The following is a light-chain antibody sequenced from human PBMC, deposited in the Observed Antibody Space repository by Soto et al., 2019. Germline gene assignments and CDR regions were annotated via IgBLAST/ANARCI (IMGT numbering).Light chain of an antibody. J-gene: IGKJ3*01. CDR2: AAS. CDR1: QSISTS. V-gene: IGKV1-39*01. CDR3: QQSYSIPPT. Sequence: DIQMTQSPSSLSASVGDRVTITCRASQSISTSLNWYRQKPGKAPKLLIYAASSLQGGVPSRFSGSGSGTDFTLTISSLEPEDFATYYCQQSYSIPPTFGPGTEVDIK.